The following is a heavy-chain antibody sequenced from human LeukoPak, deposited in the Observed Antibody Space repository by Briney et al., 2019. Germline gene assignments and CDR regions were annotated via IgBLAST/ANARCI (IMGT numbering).Heavy chain of an antibody. V-gene: IGHV4-39*07. CDR1: GGSISTSNYY. CDR3: ALWGYFDSSGRHF. Sequence: SETLSLTCTVSGGSISTSNYYWGWIRQPPGKGLEWIGNIFYSGSTYYSPSLKSRVTISLDTSRNQFSLNLNSVTAADTAVYYCALWGYFDSSGRHFWGQGTLVTVSS. D-gene: IGHD3-22*01. J-gene: IGHJ4*02. CDR2: IFYSGST.